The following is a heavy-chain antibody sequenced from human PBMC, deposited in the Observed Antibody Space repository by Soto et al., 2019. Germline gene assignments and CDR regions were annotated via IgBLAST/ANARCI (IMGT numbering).Heavy chain of an antibody. CDR1: GGSISSGGYY. CDR3: ARGVVPASIAY. Sequence: SETLSLTCTVSGGSISSGGYYWSWTRQHPGKGLEWIGYIYYSGSTYYNPSLKSRVTISVDTSKNQFSLKLSSVTAADTAVYYCARGVVPASIAYWGQGTLVTVSS. V-gene: IGHV4-31*03. D-gene: IGHD2-2*01. CDR2: IYYSGST. J-gene: IGHJ4*02.